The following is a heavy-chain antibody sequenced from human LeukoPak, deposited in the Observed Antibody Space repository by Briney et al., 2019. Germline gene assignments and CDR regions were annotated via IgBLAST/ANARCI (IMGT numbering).Heavy chain of an antibody. CDR1: GGSIRSSYYY. CDR3: AKYCGGDCYGMDV. V-gene: IGHV4-39*01. Sequence: SETLSLTCTVSGGSIRSSYYYWGWIRQPPGKGLEWIGSIYDSGSTYYNPSLKSRVTISADTSKNQFSLKLNSVTAADTAVYYCAKYCGGDCYGMDVWGQGTTVTVSS. J-gene: IGHJ6*02. CDR2: IYDSGST. D-gene: IGHD2-21*01.